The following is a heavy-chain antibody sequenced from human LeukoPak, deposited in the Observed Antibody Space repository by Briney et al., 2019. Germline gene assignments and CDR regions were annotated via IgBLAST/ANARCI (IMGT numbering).Heavy chain of an antibody. CDR1: GFTFSSYA. V-gene: IGHV3-23*01. J-gene: IGHJ4*02. D-gene: IGHD4-11*01. CDR3: AKGPNGDSNYFFDY. CDR2: ITSDGGST. Sequence: WGSLRLSCAVSGFTFSSYAMSWVRQAPEKGLEWVSVITSDGGSTHYAASVKGRFTVTRDNSKNTLYLQMNSLRAEDTAVYYCAKGPNGDSNYFFDYWGQGTLVTVSS.